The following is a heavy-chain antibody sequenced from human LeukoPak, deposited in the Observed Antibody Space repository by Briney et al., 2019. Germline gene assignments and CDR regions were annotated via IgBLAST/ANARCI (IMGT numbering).Heavy chain of an antibody. V-gene: IGHV4-34*01. CDR1: GGSFSGYY. D-gene: IGHD3-10*01. CDR3: AREYTMVREVIITGWFDP. Sequence: NPSETLSLTCAVYGGSFSGYYWSWIRQPPGKGLEWIGEINHSGSTNYNPSLKSRVTISVDTSKNQFSLKLSSVTAADTAVYYCAREYTMVREVIITGWFDPCGQGTQVTVSS. J-gene: IGHJ5*02. CDR2: INHSGST.